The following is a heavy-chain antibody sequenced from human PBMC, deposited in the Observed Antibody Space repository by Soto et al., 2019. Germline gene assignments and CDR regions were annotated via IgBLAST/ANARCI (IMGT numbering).Heavy chain of an antibody. J-gene: IGHJ6*02. Sequence: PSETLSLTCTVSGDSISRNGYFWTWIRQHPGKGLEWIGYIYYSGSSYYNPSLKSRVIISVDTSKNQFSLNLTAVTAADTAVYYCARGTMLRGPGYYYAMDVWGQGTTVTV. V-gene: IGHV4-31*03. D-gene: IGHD3-10*01. CDR3: ARGTMLRGPGYYYAMDV. CDR1: GDSISRNGYF. CDR2: IYYSGSS.